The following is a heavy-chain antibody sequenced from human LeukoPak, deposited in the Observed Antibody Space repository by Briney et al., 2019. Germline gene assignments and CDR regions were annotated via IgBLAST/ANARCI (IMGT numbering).Heavy chain of an antibody. Sequence: GGSLRLSCAASGFTFSNYAMYWVRQAPGKGLEYVSAISSNGGSTYYANSVKGRFTTSRDNSKNTLYLQMGSLRAEDMAVYYCARYRCSSTSCFVDYWGQGTLVTVSS. CDR1: GFTFSNYA. CDR2: ISSNGGST. V-gene: IGHV3-64*01. CDR3: ARYRCSSTSCFVDY. J-gene: IGHJ4*02. D-gene: IGHD2-2*01.